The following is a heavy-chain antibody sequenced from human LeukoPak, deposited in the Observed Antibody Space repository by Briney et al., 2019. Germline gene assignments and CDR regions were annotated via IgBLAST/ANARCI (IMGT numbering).Heavy chain of an antibody. D-gene: IGHD5-24*01. Sequence: QPGGSLRLSCSASGFTFSSYWMYWLRQAPGKGLVWVSRIKSDGSSTSYADSVKRRFTISRDNAKNTLYLQMNSLREEDAAVYYCGRMPRRDVYNNDWYFDLWGRGTLVTVSS. J-gene: IGHJ2*01. CDR2: IKSDGSST. CDR3: GRMPRRDVYNNDWYFDL. CDR1: GFTFSSYW. V-gene: IGHV3-74*01.